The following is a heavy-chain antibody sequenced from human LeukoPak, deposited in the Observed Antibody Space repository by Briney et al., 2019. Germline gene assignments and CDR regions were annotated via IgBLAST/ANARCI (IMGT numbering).Heavy chain of an antibody. J-gene: IGHJ4*02. V-gene: IGHV3-48*03. D-gene: IGHD3-22*01. CDR1: GFIFSSYE. CDR2: ISSSGSTI. Sequence: GGSLRLSCAASGFIFSSYEMNWVRQAPGKGLEWVSYISSSGSTIYYADSVKGRFTIPRDSAKNSLYLQMNSLRAEDTAVYYCARRPYYYDSLDYWGLDYWGQGTLVTVSS. CDR3: ARRPYYYDSLDYWGLDY.